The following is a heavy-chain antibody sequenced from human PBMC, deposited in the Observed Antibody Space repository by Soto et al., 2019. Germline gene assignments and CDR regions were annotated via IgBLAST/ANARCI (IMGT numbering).Heavy chain of an antibody. CDR1: GFSLSNSGVG. J-gene: IGHJ3*02. V-gene: IGHV2-5*02. Sequence: SGAALRDPAQSLALACTFSGFSLSNSGVGVGWIRQPPGKALEWLALIYWDDDKRYSPSLKSRLTITKDTSKNQVVLTMTNMDPVDTATYYCAHCYYYDSTAAFDIWVQGTMVPVSS. CDR2: IYWDDDK. D-gene: IGHD3-22*01. CDR3: AHCYYYDSTAAFDI.